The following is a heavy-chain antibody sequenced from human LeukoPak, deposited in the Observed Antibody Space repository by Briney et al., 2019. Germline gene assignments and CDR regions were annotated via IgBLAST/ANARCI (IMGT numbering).Heavy chain of an antibody. CDR3: ARESPMVRGVLIS. D-gene: IGHD3-10*01. J-gene: IGHJ4*02. Sequence: GGSLRLSCAASGFTFSSYSMNWVRQAPGKGLEWVSSISSSSSYIYYADSVKGRFTISRDNAKNSLYLQMNSLRAEDTAVYYCARESPMVRGVLISWGQGTLVTVSS. V-gene: IGHV3-21*01. CDR2: ISSSSSYI. CDR1: GFTFSSYS.